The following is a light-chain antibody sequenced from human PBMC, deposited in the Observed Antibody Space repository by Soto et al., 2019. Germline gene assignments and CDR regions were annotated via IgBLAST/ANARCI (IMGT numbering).Light chain of an antibody. CDR3: QQLFDFPIT. V-gene: IGKV1-39*01. CDR2: AAS. J-gene: IGKJ5*01. CDR1: QSISSY. Sequence: DIQMTQPPSSLSASVGDRVTITCRASQSISSYLNWYQQKPGKAPKLLIYAASTLESGVPSRFSATVSGTEFSLTITSLQPEDFATYYCQQLFDFPITFGQGTRLEIK.